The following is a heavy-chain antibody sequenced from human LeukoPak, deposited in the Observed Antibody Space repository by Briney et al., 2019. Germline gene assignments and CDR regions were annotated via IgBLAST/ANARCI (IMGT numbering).Heavy chain of an antibody. CDR2: INHSGST. Sequence: SETLSLTCAVYGGSFRGYYWSWIRQPPGKGLEWIGEINHSGSTNYNPSLKRRVTISVDTSKNQFSLKLSSVTAADTAVYYCASSDVVVVAATSSYFDYWGQGTLVTVSS. D-gene: IGHD2-15*01. V-gene: IGHV4-34*01. CDR1: GGSFRGYY. J-gene: IGHJ4*02. CDR3: ASSDVVVVAATSSYFDY.